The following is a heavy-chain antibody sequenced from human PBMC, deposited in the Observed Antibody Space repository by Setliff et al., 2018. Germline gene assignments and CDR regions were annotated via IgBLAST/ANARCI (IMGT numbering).Heavy chain of an antibody. CDR3: ARSRTIELKGGVFAV. J-gene: IGHJ2*01. D-gene: IGHD1-7*01. V-gene: IGHV4-31*03. Sequence: PSETLSLTCIVSGASISSDGYYWSWIRQHPGKGLEWIGYIYYNGNTYYNPSLKSRVTISLDTSKNQFSLELSYVTAEDTAVYYCARSRTIELKGGVFAVWGRGTLVTVSS. CDR2: IYYNGNT. CDR1: GASISSDGYY.